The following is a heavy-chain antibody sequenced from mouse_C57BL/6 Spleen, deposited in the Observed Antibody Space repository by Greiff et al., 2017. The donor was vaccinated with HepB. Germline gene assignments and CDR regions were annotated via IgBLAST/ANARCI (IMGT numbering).Heavy chain of an antibody. CDR2: IHPNSGST. CDR1: GYTFTSYW. J-gene: IGHJ1*03. CDR3: ARSNCGSSYVGYFDV. V-gene: IGHV1-64*01. D-gene: IGHD1-1*01. Sequence: QVQLQQPGAELVKPGASVKLSCKASGYTFTSYWMHWVKQRPGQGLEWIGMIHPNSGSTNYNEKCKSKATLTVDKSSSTAYMQLSSLTSEDSAVYYCARSNCGSSYVGYFDVWGTGTTVTVSS.